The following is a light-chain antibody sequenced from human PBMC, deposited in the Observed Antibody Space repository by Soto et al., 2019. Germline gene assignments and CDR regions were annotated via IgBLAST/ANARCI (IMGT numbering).Light chain of an antibody. J-gene: IGLJ1*01. CDR3: CSSVGSYG. CDR2: EVT. CDR1: SSDVENYKL. V-gene: IGLV2-23*02. Sequence: QSVLNQPASVSGSPGQSVTISCTATSSDVENYKLVSWYQQHPGKAPKLIIYEVTKRPSGVSNRFSGSKSANTASLTISGLQPEDEADYYCCSSVGSYGFGTGTKLTVL.